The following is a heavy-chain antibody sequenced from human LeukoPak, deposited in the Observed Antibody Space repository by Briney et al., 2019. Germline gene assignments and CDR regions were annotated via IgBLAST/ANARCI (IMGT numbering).Heavy chain of an antibody. D-gene: IGHD6-19*01. Sequence: GGSLRLCCAASGFRFSSYAMSWVRQAPGKGLESVSAISGSGGNTYYADSVRGRFTISRDNSKNTLYLQMNSLRAEDTAIYYCAEVGWANYFDYWGQGTLVTVTS. V-gene: IGHV3-23*01. J-gene: IGHJ4*02. CDR3: AEVGWANYFDY. CDR1: GFRFSSYA. CDR2: ISGSGGNT.